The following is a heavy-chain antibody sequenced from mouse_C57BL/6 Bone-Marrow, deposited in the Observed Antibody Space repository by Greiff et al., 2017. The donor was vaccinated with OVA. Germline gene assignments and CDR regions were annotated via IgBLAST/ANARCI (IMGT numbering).Heavy chain of an antibody. V-gene: IGHV1-63*01. CDR1: GYTFTNYW. Sequence: QVQLQQSGAELVRPGTSVKMSCKASGYTFTNYWIGWAKQRPGHGLEWIGDIYPGGGYTNYNEKFKGKATLTADKSSSTAYMQFSSLTSEDSAIYYCARYTREGGFAYWGQGTLVTVSA. CDR2: IYPGGGYT. J-gene: IGHJ3*01. CDR3: ARYTREGGFAY. D-gene: IGHD5-1-1*01.